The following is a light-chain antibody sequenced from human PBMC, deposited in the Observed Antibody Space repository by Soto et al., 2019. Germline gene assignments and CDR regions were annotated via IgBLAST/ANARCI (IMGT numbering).Light chain of an antibody. CDR2: SAS. CDR1: QNVDTN. Sequence: EVVMTQSPATLSVSPGDRATLSCRASQNVDTNVAWYQQKPGQAPRLLVHSASTWATGIPTRFTGIGSGTDFTLTISGLQSDDFAVYYCQQYYNWPPYTFGQGTKLQIK. J-gene: IGKJ2*01. V-gene: IGKV3-15*01. CDR3: QQYYNWPPYT.